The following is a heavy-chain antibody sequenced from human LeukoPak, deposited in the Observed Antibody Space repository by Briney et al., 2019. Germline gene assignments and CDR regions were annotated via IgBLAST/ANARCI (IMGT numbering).Heavy chain of an antibody. CDR3: ARHRLIGVLLWFGETYFDY. J-gene: IGHJ4*02. D-gene: IGHD3-10*01. CDR2: INHSGST. CDR1: GGSFSGYY. Sequence: SETLSLTCAVYGGSFSGYYWSWIRQPPGKGLEWIGEINHSGSTNYNPSLKSRVTISVDTSKNQFPLKLSSVTAADTAVYYCARHRLIGVLLWFGETYFDYWGQGTLVTVSS. V-gene: IGHV4-34*01.